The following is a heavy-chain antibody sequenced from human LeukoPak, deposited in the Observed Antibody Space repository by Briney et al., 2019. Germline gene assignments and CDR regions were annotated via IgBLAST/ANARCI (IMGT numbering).Heavy chain of an antibody. V-gene: IGHV3-23*01. CDR1: GFTFSSYA. CDR3: AKPATYYDILTGYDY. Sequence: PGGSLKLSCAASGFTFSSYAMSWVRQAPGKGLEWISAISGRGGHTYYADSVKGRFTISRDESKNTLYLQMNSLRAEDTAVYYCAKPATYYDILTGYDYWGQGTLVTVSS. D-gene: IGHD3-9*01. J-gene: IGHJ4*02. CDR2: ISGRGGHT.